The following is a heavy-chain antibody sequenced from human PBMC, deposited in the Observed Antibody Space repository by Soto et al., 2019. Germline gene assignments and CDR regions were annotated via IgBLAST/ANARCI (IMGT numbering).Heavy chain of an antibody. Sequence: PSETLCLTCSVSSASLSSSTYYWSWIRQPPGRGPEWIGSIYYSGNTYYKPSLKSRVSISIDTSRNQFSLKLTSVTAADPGAYYCASSSPFHYWGPGILVTVSS. CDR1: SASLSSSTYY. CDR3: ASSSPFHY. CDR2: IYYSGNT. J-gene: IGHJ4*02. D-gene: IGHD6-6*01. V-gene: IGHV4-39*01.